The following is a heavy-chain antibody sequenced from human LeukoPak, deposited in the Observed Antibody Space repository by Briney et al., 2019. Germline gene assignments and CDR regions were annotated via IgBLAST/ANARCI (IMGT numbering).Heavy chain of an antibody. J-gene: IGHJ4*02. V-gene: IGHV3-7*01. CDR1: GFTFSNYW. CDR3: ARDKVTY. Sequence: GGSLRLSCAASGFTFSNYWMSWVRQAPGKGLEWVAHINNDGSEKYYVDSVKGRFTISRDIAKNSLYLQMNSLRVEDTAVYYCARDKVTYWGQGTLVTVSS. CDR2: INNDGSEK.